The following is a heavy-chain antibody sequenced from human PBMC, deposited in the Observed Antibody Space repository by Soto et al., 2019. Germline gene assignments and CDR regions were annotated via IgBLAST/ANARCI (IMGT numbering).Heavy chain of an antibody. J-gene: IGHJ6*02. Sequence: GGSLRLSCAASGFTFSNAWMNWVRQAPGKGLEWVGRIKSKTDGGTTDYAAPVKGRFTISRDDSKNTLYLQMNSLKTEDTAVYYCTTAHYDFHPDYYSYGMDVWGQGTTITVAS. CDR3: TTAHYDFHPDYYSYGMDV. V-gene: IGHV3-15*07. CDR1: GFTFSNAW. CDR2: IKSKTDGGTT. D-gene: IGHD3-3*01.